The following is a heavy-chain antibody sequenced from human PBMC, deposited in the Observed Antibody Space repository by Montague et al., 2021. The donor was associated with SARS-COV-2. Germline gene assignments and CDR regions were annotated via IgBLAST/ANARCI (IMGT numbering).Heavy chain of an antibody. CDR2: IYYSGST. V-gene: IGHV4-59*01. J-gene: IGHJ4*02. CDR3: ARGMGGSYLYYFDY. D-gene: IGHD1-26*01. Sequence: SETLSLTCTVSGGSISSYYWSWIRQPPGRGLEWIGYIYYSGSTNXXPPLKSRVTILVDMSKSQFSLKLSSVTAADTAVYYCARGMGGSYLYYFDYWGQGTLVTVSS. CDR1: GGSISSYY.